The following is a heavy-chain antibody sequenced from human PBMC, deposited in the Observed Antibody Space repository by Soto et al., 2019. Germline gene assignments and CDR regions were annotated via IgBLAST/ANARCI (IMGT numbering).Heavy chain of an antibody. CDR2: ISAYNGNT. V-gene: IGHV1-18*01. D-gene: IGHD2-15*01. J-gene: IGHJ4*02. CDR1: GYTFTSYG. CDR3: ARVDIVVVVAETGFDY. Sequence: QVQLVQSGAEVKKPGASVKVSCKASGYTFTSYGISWVRQAPGQGLEWMGWISAYNGNTNYAQKLQGRVTMTTDTCTSTAYMELRSLRSYDTAVYYCARVDIVVVVAETGFDYWGQGTLVTVSS.